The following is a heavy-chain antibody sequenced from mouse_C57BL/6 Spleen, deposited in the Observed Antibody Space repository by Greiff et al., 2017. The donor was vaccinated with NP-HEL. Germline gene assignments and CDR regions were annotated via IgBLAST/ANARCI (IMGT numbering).Heavy chain of an antibody. Sequence: QVQLQQSGAELVRPGASVTLSCKASGYTFTDYEMHWVKQTPVHGLEWIGAIDPETGGTAYNQKFKGKAILTADKSSSTAYMELRSLTSEDSAVYYCTRCFLITTVVAEGAMDYWGQGTSVTVSS. V-gene: IGHV1-15*01. D-gene: IGHD1-1*01. J-gene: IGHJ4*01. CDR2: IDPETGGT. CDR3: TRCFLITTVVAEGAMDY. CDR1: GYTFTDYE.